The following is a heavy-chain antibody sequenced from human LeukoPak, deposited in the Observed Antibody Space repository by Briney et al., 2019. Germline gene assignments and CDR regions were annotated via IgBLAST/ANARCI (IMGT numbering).Heavy chain of an antibody. V-gene: IGHV3-30*18. CDR1: GFTFSSYG. J-gene: IGHJ5*02. CDR2: ISYDGSNK. Sequence: GGSLRLSCAASGFTFSSYGMHWVRQAPGKGLEWVAVISYDGSNKYYADSVKGRFTISRDNSRNTLYLQMNSLRAEDMAVYYCAKNSGSYSDWFDPWGQGTLVTVSS. D-gene: IGHD1-26*01. CDR3: AKNSGSYSDWFDP.